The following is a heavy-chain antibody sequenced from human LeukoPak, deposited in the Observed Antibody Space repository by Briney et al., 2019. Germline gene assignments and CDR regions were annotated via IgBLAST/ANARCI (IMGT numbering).Heavy chain of an antibody. D-gene: IGHD2-2*01. J-gene: IGHJ3*02. CDR2: FYASGST. V-gene: IGHV4-61*02. CDR1: GGSISSGGYF. CDR3: ALGNCPTTSCYPGVAFDI. Sequence: SETLSLTSTVSGGSISSGGYFWSWLRQPAGKGLEWFGRFYASGSTNYNSSLQSRVTISVDTSKNQFSLKLTSVTAADTAVYYCALGNCPTTSCYPGVAFDIWGQGTMVTVSS.